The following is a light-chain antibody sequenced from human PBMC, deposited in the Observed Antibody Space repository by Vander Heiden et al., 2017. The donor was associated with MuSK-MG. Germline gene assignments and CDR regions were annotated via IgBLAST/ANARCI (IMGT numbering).Light chain of an antibody. V-gene: IGKV1-39*01. CDR1: QSISSY. CDR2: AAS. Sequence: DIQMTQSTSSLSASVGDRVTITCRASQSISSYLNWYQQKPGKAPKLLIYAASSLQSGVPSRFSGSGYGKDFTLTISSRQPEDFAAYYCQQNYCNPPYTFGQGTKVEIK. CDR3: QQNYCNPPYT. J-gene: IGKJ2*01.